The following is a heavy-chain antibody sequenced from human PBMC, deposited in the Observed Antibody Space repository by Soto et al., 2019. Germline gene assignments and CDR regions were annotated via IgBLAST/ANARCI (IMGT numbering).Heavy chain of an antibody. CDR2: MYTDGSNT. J-gene: IGHJ4*02. V-gene: IGHV3-74*01. Sequence: PGGSLRLSCAGCGFTFSSYWMHWVRQAPGKGLVWVSRMYTDGSNTYYADSVKGRFTISRDNAKDTLYLQMNSLRAEDTAVYYCVRGNTGYGNFDSWGQGTLVTVSS. D-gene: IGHD5-12*01. CDR3: VRGNTGYGNFDS. CDR1: GFTFSSYW.